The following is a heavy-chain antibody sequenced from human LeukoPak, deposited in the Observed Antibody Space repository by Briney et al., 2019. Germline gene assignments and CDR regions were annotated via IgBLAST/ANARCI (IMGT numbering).Heavy chain of an antibody. D-gene: IGHD6-6*01. CDR1: GGTFRCYA. V-gene: IGHV1-69*05. CDR2: IMPIFGTA. J-gene: IGHJ4*02. CDR3: ARDRLEYSSSSGYFDY. Sequence: ASVKGSCKASGGTFRCYAISWVRQAPGQGLEWMGGIMPIFGTANYAQKFQGRVTITTDESTSTAYMELSSLRSEDTAVYYCARDRLEYSSSSGYFDYWGQGTLVTVSS.